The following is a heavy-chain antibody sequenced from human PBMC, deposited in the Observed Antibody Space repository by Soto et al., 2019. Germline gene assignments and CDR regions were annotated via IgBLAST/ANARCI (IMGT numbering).Heavy chain of an antibody. CDR2: IYYGGTT. V-gene: IGHV4-38-2*01. D-gene: IGHD2-15*01. J-gene: IGHJ4*02. Sequence: PXETLSLTCDVSVEPMTGGYYWCWIRQSPGKGLEWIGSIYYGGTTYYNPSLRSRLAISIDTSKNQFSLRLSSVTAADTALYYCARGWYYFDVWGQGSLVTVSS. CDR1: VEPMTGGYY. CDR3: ARGWYYFDV.